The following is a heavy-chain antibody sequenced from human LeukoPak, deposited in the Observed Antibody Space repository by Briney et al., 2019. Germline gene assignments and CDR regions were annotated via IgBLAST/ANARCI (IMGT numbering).Heavy chain of an antibody. J-gene: IGHJ3*02. CDR3: AKDVVEEMAFDI. V-gene: IGHV3-30*02. CDR2: IRYDGSNK. Sequence: PGGSLRLSCAASGFTFSSYGMHWVRQAPGKGLEWVAFIRYDGSNKYYADSVKGRFTISRDNSKNTLYLQMNSLRAEDTAVYYCAKDVVEEMAFDIWGQGTMVTVSS. D-gene: IGHD2-21*01. CDR1: GFTFSSYG.